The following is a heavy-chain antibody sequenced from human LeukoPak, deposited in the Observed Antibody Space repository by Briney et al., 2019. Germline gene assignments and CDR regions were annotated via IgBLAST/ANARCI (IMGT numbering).Heavy chain of an antibody. CDR2: FYVGGAT. CDR3: ARDFYQTGGYFDY. D-gene: IGHD3-10*01. V-gene: IGHV3-66*01. J-gene: IGHJ4*02. CDR1: GFTFSSHT. Sequence: PGGSLRVSCAASGFTFSSHTMNWVRQAPGKGLEWVSVFYVGGATYYAASVKGRFTISRDNSKNMLYLQMNSLRAEDTAVYYCARDFYQTGGYFDYWGQGTLVTVSS.